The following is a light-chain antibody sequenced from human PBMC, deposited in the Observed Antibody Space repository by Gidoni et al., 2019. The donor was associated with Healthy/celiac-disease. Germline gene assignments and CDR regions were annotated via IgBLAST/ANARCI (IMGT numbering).Light chain of an antibody. Sequence: DIQMTQSPSTLSASVGDRVTITCRASQSISSWLACDQQKPGKAPKLLIYKASSLESGVPSRFSGSGSGTEFTLTISSLQPYDFATYYCQQYNSYSRAFGQGTKVEIK. CDR2: KAS. CDR1: QSISSW. CDR3: QQYNSYSRA. J-gene: IGKJ1*01. V-gene: IGKV1-5*03.